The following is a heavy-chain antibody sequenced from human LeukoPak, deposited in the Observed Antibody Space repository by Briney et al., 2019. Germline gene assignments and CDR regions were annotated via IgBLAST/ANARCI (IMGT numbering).Heavy chain of an antibody. Sequence: HTGGSLILSCAASGFTFSSYAMSWVRQAPGKGLEWVSAISGSGGSTYYADSVKGRFTISRDNSKNTLYLQMNSLRAEDTAVYYCAKDEEQWLVVDYWGQGTLVTVSS. CDR2: ISGSGGST. CDR3: AKDEEQWLVVDY. CDR1: GFTFSSYA. V-gene: IGHV3-23*01. J-gene: IGHJ4*02. D-gene: IGHD6-19*01.